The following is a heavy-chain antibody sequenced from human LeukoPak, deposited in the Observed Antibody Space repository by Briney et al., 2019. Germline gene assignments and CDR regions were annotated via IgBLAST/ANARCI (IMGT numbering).Heavy chain of an antibody. CDR3: ASSIDMAATTLGFDY. D-gene: IGHD5-24*01. CDR2: IYPGDSDT. J-gene: IGHJ4*02. V-gene: IGHV5-51*01. CDR1: GYSFTSYW. Sequence: GESLKISCKGSGYSFTSYWIGWVRQMPGKGLEWVGIIYPGDSDTRYSPSFQGQVTISADKSISTAYLQWSSLKASDTAMYYCASSIDMAATTLGFDYWGQGTLVTVSS.